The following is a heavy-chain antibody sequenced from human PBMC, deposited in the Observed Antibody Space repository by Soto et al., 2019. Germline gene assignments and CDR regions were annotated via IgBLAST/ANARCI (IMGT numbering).Heavy chain of an antibody. V-gene: IGHV1-69*13. Sequence: SVKVPCKASGGPFSSYAISWVRPAPGQGLEWMGGIIPIFGTANYAQKFQGRVTITADESTSTAYMELSSLRSEDTAVYYCARNVMGSTSFDYWGQGTLVTVSS. CDR3: ARNVMGSTSFDY. D-gene: IGHD2-2*01. CDR2: IIPIFGTA. J-gene: IGHJ4*02. CDR1: GGPFSSYA.